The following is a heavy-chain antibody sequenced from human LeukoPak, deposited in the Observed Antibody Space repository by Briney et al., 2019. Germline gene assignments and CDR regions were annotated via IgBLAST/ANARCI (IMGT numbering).Heavy chain of an antibody. CDR2: INPNSGGT. CDR1: GYTFTGYY. V-gene: IGHV1-2*02. J-gene: IGHJ4*02. Sequence: EASVKVSCKASGYTFTGYYMHWVRQPPGQGLEWMGWINPNSGGTNYAQKFQGRVTMTRDTSISTAYMELSRLRSDDTAVYYCARGGGYPRGFPGYWGQGTLVTVSS. CDR3: ARGGGYPRGFPGY. D-gene: IGHD1-26*01.